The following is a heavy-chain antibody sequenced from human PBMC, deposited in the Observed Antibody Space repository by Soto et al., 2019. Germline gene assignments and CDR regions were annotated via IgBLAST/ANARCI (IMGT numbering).Heavy chain of an antibody. J-gene: IGHJ4*02. CDR3: ARVMTGESGSYYRLFDY. V-gene: IGHV4-59*01. Sequence: PSETLSLTCTVSGGSISSYYWSWIRQPPGKGLEWIGYIYYSGSTNYNPSLKSRVTISVDTSKNQFSLKLSSVTAADTAVYYCARVMTGESGSYYRLFDYWGRGTLVTVSS. D-gene: IGHD1-26*01. CDR2: IYYSGST. CDR1: GGSISSYY.